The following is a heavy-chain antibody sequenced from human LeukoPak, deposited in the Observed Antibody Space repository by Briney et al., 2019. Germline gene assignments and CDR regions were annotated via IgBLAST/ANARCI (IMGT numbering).Heavy chain of an antibody. CDR1: GFTFSSYA. V-gene: IGHV3-23*01. CDR3: AKGPGYGDYAYPFDY. CDR2: ISGSGGST. Sequence: PGGSLRLSCAASGFTFSSYAMSCVRQAPGKGLEWVSAISGSGGSTYYADSVKGRFTISRDNSKNTLYLQMNSLRAEDTAVYYCAKGPGYGDYAYPFDYWGQGTLVTVSS. J-gene: IGHJ4*02. D-gene: IGHD4-17*01.